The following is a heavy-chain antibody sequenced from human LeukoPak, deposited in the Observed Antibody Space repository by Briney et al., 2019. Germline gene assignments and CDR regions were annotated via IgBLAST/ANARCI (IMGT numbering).Heavy chain of an antibody. CDR3: ARVSRLRRHIVVVPAAMQDSDYDSSGQPLAY. J-gene: IGHJ4*02. V-gene: IGHV1-8*01. Sequence: ASVKVSCKASGYTFTSYDINWVRQATGQGLEWMGWMNPNSGNTGYAQKFQGRVTMTRNTSISTAYMELSSLRSEDTAVYYCARVSRLRRHIVVVPAAMQDSDYDSSGQPLAYWGQGTLVTVSS. D-gene: IGHD2-2*01. CDR2: MNPNSGNT. CDR1: GYTFTSYD.